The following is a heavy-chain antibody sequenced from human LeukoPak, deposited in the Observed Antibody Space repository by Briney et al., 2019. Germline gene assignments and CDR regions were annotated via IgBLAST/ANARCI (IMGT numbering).Heavy chain of an antibody. J-gene: IGHJ4*02. D-gene: IGHD6-19*01. CDR2: IHYSGST. CDR1: GGSISITSYY. CDR3: ARHTPDPSSGWSRPFDY. V-gene: IGHV4-39*01. Sequence: KASETLSLTCTVSGGSISITSYYWGWIRQPPGKGLEWIGSIHYSGSTYYNPSLRSRVTISVATSKNQFSLKLSSVTAADTAVYYCARHTPDPSSGWSRPFDYWGQGTLVTVSS.